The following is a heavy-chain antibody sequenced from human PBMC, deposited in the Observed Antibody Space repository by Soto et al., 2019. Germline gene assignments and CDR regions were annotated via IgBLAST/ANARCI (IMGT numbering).Heavy chain of an antibody. CDR2: ISYEGSNK. Sequence: QVQLVESGGGVVQPGRSLRLSCAASGFTFSSYAMHWVRQAPGKGLEWVAVISYEGSNKYYADSVKGRFTSSRDNSKNTLYLQMNSLRAEDTAVYYCARGVCSGCSCYSNYFDYWGQGTLVTVSS. D-gene: IGHD2-15*01. V-gene: IGHV3-30-3*01. CDR1: GFTFSSYA. J-gene: IGHJ4*02. CDR3: ARGVCSGCSCYSNYFDY.